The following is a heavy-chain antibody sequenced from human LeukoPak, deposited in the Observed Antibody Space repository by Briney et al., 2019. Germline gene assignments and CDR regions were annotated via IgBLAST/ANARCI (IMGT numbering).Heavy chain of an antibody. Sequence: SETLSLTCTVSGGSINDYYWSWIRQPAGKGLEWLGRLYVSGDINYNPSLKSRLTMSADTSKGQFSLKLSSVTAADTAVYYCARGAGSYYSFDFWGQGTLVTVSS. J-gene: IGHJ4*02. CDR3: ARGAGSYYSFDF. D-gene: IGHD3-10*01. V-gene: IGHV4-4*07. CDR2: LYVSGDI. CDR1: GGSINDYY.